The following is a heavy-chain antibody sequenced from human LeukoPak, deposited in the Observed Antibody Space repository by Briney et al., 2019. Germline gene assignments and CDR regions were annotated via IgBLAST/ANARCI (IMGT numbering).Heavy chain of an antibody. V-gene: IGHV4-30-2*01. J-gene: IGHJ4*02. Sequence: SETLSLTCTVSGGSISSGGYYWSWIRQPPGKGLEWIGYIYHSGSTYYNPSLKSRVTISVDRSKNQFSLKLSSVTAADTAVYYCARVMEQQLDEGRFDYWGQGTLVTVSS. CDR3: ARVMEQQLDEGRFDY. D-gene: IGHD6-13*01. CDR2: IYHSGST. CDR1: GGSISSGGYY.